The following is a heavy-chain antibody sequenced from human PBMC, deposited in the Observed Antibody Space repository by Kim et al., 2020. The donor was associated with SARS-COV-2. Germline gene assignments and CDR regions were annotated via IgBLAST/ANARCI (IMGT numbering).Heavy chain of an antibody. Sequence: GGSLRLSCAASGFTFSSYGMHWVRQAPGKGLEWVAVISYDGSNKYYADSVKGRFTISRDNSKNTLYLQMNSLRAEDTAVYYCAKDLIAVAGSYYFDYWGQGTLVTVSS. CDR2: ISYDGSNK. J-gene: IGHJ4*02. D-gene: IGHD6-19*01. CDR1: GFTFSSYG. CDR3: AKDLIAVAGSYYFDY. V-gene: IGHV3-30*18.